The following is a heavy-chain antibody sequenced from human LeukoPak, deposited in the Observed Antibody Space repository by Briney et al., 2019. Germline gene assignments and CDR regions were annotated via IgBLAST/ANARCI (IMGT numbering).Heavy chain of an antibody. CDR2: IYYSGST. D-gene: IGHD3-22*01. V-gene: IGHV4-59*08. CDR3: ARGGRRYDYYDSSGYYHIDY. J-gene: IGHJ4*02. CDR1: GGSNSSYY. Sequence: SETLSLTCTVSGGSNSSYYWSWIRQPPGKGLEWIGYIYYSGSTNYNPSLKSRVTISVDTSKNQFSLKLSSVTAADTAVYYCARGGRRYDYYDSSGYYHIDYWGQGTLVTVSS.